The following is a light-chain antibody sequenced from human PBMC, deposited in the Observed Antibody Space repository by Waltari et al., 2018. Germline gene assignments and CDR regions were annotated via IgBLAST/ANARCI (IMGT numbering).Light chain of an antibody. CDR2: GAS. V-gene: IGKV3-15*01. Sequence: EIVMTQSPATLSVSPGERATLSCRASQSISSQLAWYQQKPGQAPRLLIYGASTRATGIPARFSGSGSATEFTLTISSLQSEDFAVYFCQQYHESPPITFGPRTKVDIK. CDR1: QSISSQ. CDR3: QQYHESPPIT. J-gene: IGKJ3*01.